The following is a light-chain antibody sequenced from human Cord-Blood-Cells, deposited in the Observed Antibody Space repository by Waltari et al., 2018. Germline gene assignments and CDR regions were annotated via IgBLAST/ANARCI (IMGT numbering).Light chain of an antibody. J-gene: IGKJ2*01. CDR2: GAS. CDR1: QSVSSSY. CDR3: QQYGSSRGYT. Sequence: EIVLTQSPGTLSLSPGERATLSCRASQSVSSSYLAWYQQKPGQPPRLLIYGASSRATGIPDRFSGSGSGTDFTLTISRLEPEDFAVYYCQQYGSSRGYTFGQGTKLEIK. V-gene: IGKV3-20*01.